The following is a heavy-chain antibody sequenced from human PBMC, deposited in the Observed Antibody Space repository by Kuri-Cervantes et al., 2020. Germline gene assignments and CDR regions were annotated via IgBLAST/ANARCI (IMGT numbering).Heavy chain of an antibody. CDR2: INSAGSII. V-gene: IGHV3-74*01. D-gene: IGHD4-23*01. J-gene: IGHJ3*02. Sequence: GGSLRLSCAASGFSISNYWMQWVRQVPGKGLVWVSHINSAGSIINYAASVRGRFTISRDNAKNSLYLQMNSLRAEDTALYYCARGNLWAFDIWGQGTMVTVSS. CDR3: ARGNLWAFDI. CDR1: GFSISNYW.